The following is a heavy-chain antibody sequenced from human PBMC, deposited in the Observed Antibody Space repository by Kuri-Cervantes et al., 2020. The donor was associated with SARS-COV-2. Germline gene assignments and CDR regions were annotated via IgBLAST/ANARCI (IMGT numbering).Heavy chain of an antibody. J-gene: IGHJ4*02. CDR1: GFTFSSYA. D-gene: IGHD3-16*01. V-gene: IGHV3-23*01. CDR2: ISGSGGST. Sequence: GGSLRLSCAASGFTFSSYAMSWVRQAPGKGLEWVSAISGSGGSTYYADSMKGRFTISRDNAKNSLYLQMNSLRAEDTAVYYCARGNYVMYSRWPTAPSDYWGQGTLVTVSS. CDR3: ARGNYVMYSRWPTAPSDY.